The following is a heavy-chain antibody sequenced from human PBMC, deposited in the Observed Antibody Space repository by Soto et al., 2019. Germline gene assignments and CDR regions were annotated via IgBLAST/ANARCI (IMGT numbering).Heavy chain of an antibody. CDR3: AKARVGFGVVIIHSYYYGMDV. D-gene: IGHD3-3*01. J-gene: IGHJ6*02. V-gene: IGHV3-23*01. Sequence: EVQLLESGGGLVQPGGSLRLSCAASGFTFSSYAMSWVRQAPGKGLEWVSAISGSGGSTYYADSVKGRFTISRDNSKNTLYLQLNSLRAEDTAVYYCAKARVGFGVVIIHSYYYGMDVWGQGTTLTVSS. CDR2: ISGSGGST. CDR1: GFTFSSYA.